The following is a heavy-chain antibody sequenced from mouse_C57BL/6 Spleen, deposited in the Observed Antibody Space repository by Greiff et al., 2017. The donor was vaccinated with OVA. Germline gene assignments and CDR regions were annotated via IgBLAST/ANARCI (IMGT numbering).Heavy chain of an antibody. CDR3: ATYSPWFAY. Sequence: QQSCKASGYTFTSYWMHWVKQRPIQGLEWIGNIDPSDSETHYNQKFKDKATLTVDKSSSTAYMQLSSLTSEDSAVYYCATYSPWFAYWGQGTLVTVSA. J-gene: IGHJ3*01. V-gene: IGHV1-52*01. CDR2: IDPSDSET. D-gene: IGHD2-12*01. CDR1: GYTFTSYW.